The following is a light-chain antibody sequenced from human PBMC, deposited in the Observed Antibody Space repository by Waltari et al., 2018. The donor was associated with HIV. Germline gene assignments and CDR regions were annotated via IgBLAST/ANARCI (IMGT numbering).Light chain of an antibody. CDR3: ASWDDSLDGLV. J-gene: IGLJ2*01. CDR1: DSNIGTNA. CDR2: EDN. V-gene: IGLV1-44*01. Sequence: QSEPTQPPSMSGTPGQRVTISCSGSDSNIGTNAVRWYKQVPGTAPKLLIYEDNQRPSGVPDRFSGSKSDTSASLAITGLLSEDEADYYCASWDDSLDGLVFGGGTKLTVL.